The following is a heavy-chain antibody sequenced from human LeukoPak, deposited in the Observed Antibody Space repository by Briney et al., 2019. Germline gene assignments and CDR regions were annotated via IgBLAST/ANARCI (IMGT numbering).Heavy chain of an antibody. CDR2: IIPIFGTA. CDR1: GGTFSSYA. V-gene: IGHV1-69*05. Sequence: GASVKVSCQASGGTFSSYAISWVRQAPGQGLEWMGGIIPIFGTANYAQKFQGRVTITTDESTSTAYMELSSLRSEDTAVYYCARAVYYYDSSGYYDLECWFDPWGQGTLVTVSS. J-gene: IGHJ5*02. D-gene: IGHD3-22*01. CDR3: ARAVYYYDSSGYYDLECWFDP.